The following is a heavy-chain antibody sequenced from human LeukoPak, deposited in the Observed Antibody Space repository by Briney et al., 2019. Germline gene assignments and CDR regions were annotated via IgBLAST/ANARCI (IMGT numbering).Heavy chain of an antibody. V-gene: IGHV3-23*01. CDR2: ISGGGGST. CDR3: AEDRETAMDTYRAPYGMDV. J-gene: IGHJ6*02. Sequence: GGSLRLSCAVSGFPFSNYAMNWVRQAPGKGLEWVSAISGGGGSTYYANSVKGRFTISRDTSRNTLYLQMNSLRAEDTAVYYCAEDRETAMDTYRAPYGMDVWGQGTTVTVSS. CDR1: GFPFSNYA. D-gene: IGHD5-18*01.